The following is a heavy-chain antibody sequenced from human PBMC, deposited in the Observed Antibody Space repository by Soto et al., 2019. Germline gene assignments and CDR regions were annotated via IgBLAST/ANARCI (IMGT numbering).Heavy chain of an antibody. V-gene: IGHV3-23*01. CDR2: ISDSGGST. CDR3: AKGTYYYGSAPYYFDY. J-gene: IGHJ4*02. D-gene: IGHD3-10*01. CDR1: GFTFNHYA. Sequence: GSLRLSCAASGFTFNHYAMRWVRQAPGKGLEWVSGISDSGGSTYYADSVKGRFTISRDNSKNTLYLQMNSLRAEDTAVYYCAKGTYYYGSAPYYFDYWGQGTLVTVSS.